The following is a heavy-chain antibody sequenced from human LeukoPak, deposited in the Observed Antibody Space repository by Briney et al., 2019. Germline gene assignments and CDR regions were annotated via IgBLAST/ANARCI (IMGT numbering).Heavy chain of an antibody. Sequence: GGSLRLSCAASGFTVSTNYMSWVRQAPGKGLEWVSVIYSGGSTNYADPVTGRFTISKDNPNNTPYLQMNSLRAEDTAVYYCAEVGFSSGWFRGWGQGTLVTVSS. CDR3: AEVGFSSGWFRG. J-gene: IGHJ4*02. V-gene: IGHV3-66*01. CDR1: GFTVSTNY. CDR2: IYSGGST. D-gene: IGHD6-19*01.